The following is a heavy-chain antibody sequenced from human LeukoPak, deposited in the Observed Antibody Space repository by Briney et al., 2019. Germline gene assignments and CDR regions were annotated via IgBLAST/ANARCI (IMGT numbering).Heavy chain of an antibody. D-gene: IGHD3-10*01. Sequence: SGPTLVKPTQTLTLTCTFSGFSLSTSGVGVGWIRQPPGKALEWLALIYWDDDKRYSPSLKSRLTITKDTSKNQVVLTMTNMDPVDTATYYCAHTPPLPLRYGSGSHRGYPPIEYNWFDPWGQGTLVTVSS. CDR3: AHTPPLPLRYGSGSHRGYPPIEYNWFDP. V-gene: IGHV2-5*02. CDR2: IYWDDDK. J-gene: IGHJ5*02. CDR1: GFSLSTSGVG.